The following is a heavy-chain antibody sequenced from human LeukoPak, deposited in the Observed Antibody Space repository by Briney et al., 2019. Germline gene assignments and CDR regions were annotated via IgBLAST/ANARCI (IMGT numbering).Heavy chain of an antibody. V-gene: IGHV4-39*01. J-gene: IGHJ4*02. Sequence: SETLSLTSTVSGASISSSSYSWGWIRQPPGKGLEWIGGVYYSGETHYNPSLKSRVTISVDVSKNQFSLKLSSVTAADTAVYYCARSRIVGASPPNYWGQGTLVTVSS. CDR3: ARSRIVGASPPNY. CDR1: GASISSSSYS. D-gene: IGHD1-26*01. CDR2: VYYSGET.